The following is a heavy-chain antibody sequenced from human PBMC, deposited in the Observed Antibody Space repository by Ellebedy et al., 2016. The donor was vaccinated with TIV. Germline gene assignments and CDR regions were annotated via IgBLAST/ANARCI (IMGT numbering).Heavy chain of an antibody. CDR3: ERVRSGSYYDY. CDR1: GYTFTSYA. CDR2: INAGNGNT. J-gene: IGHJ4*02. D-gene: IGHD1-26*01. Sequence: AASVKVSCKASGYTFTSYAMHWARQAPGQRLEWMGWINAGNGNTKYSQKFQGRVTINRDTSASTAYMELSSLRSEETAMYYCERVRSGSYYDYWGQGTLVTVSS. V-gene: IGHV1-3*01.